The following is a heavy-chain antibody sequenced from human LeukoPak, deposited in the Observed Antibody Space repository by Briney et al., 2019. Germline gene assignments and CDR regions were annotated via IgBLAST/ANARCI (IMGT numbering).Heavy chain of an antibody. CDR3: ARGPGASGWPKEYYFDY. V-gene: IGHV4-39*01. D-gene: IGHD6-19*01. Sequence: PETLSRTCTVSGVSISSSNSYWGWIRQPPGKGLEWIGSIYYSGNTYYNASLKSQVSISIDTSKNQFSLRLSSVTAADTAVYYCARGPGASGWPKEYYFDYWGQGTLVTASS. CDR1: GVSISSSNSY. CDR2: IYYSGNT. J-gene: IGHJ4*02.